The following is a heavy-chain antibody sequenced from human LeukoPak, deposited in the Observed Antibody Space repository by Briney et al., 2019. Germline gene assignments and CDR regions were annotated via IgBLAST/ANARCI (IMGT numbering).Heavy chain of an antibody. CDR3: ARDLGYYDSSGYYHAAFDI. Sequence: SETLSLTCTVSGGSISSYYWSWIRQPPGKGLEWIGYIYYSGSTNYNPSLKSRVTISVNTSKNQFSLKLSSVTAADTAVYYCARDLGYYDSSGYYHAAFDIWGQGTMVTVSS. D-gene: IGHD3-22*01. CDR2: IYYSGST. CDR1: GGSISSYY. V-gene: IGHV4-59*01. J-gene: IGHJ3*02.